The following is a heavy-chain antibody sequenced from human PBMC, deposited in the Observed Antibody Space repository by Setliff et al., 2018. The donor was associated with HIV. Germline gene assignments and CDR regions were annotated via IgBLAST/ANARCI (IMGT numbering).Heavy chain of an antibody. V-gene: IGHV3-23*01. J-gene: IGHJ4*02. CDR1: GFPFDILA. CDR2: LNSADGGT. Sequence: GGSLRLSCTVSGFPFDILAMSWVRQAPGKGLEWVSALNSADGGTYYADFVKGRFTISRDNSKATLYLQMNNLRAEDTAVYYCAKDRVYVKGYFDYWGQGAQVTVSS. D-gene: IGHD3-22*01. CDR3: AKDRVYVKGYFDY.